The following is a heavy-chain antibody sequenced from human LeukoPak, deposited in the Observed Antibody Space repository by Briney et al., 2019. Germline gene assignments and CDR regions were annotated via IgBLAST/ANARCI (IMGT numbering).Heavy chain of an antibody. V-gene: IGHV1-18*04. Sequence: ASVTISCKASGCTFTSYGISWVRLAPGLGLEWMGWISASSGATNLARHLQGRVTMTTDTSTDTVYMEVTELGSGDTAVYYCARDLNGIDNWGQGTLVTVSA. CDR2: ISASSGAT. J-gene: IGHJ4*02. CDR3: ARDLNGIDN. CDR1: GCTFTSYG.